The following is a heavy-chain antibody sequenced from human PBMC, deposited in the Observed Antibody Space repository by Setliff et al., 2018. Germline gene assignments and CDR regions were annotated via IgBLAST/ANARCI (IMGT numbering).Heavy chain of an antibody. CDR3: ARHAITSGGRTDYFDN. D-gene: IGHD2-8*01. Sequence: SLPCRVSGYSIGSDYFWAWVRQPPGKGLEWVATIKHGGTTYYNPSLRSRVIISVDASKNAFSLRLNSVTAADTAVFYCARHAITSGGRTDYFDNWGPGTLVTVSS. V-gene: IGHV4-38-2*01. CDR1: GYSIGSDYF. J-gene: IGHJ4*02. CDR2: IKHGGTT.